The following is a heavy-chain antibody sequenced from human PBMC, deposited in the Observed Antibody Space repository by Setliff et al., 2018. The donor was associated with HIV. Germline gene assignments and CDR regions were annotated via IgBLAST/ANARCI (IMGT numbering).Heavy chain of an antibody. CDR3: AGMFFYGSGSKSDFDY. D-gene: IGHD3-10*01. J-gene: IGHJ4*02. CDR2: IYNRGYT. V-gene: IGHV4-34*01. Sequence: SETLSLTCDVSGGSFNAYYWSWIRQRPGKGLEWIGYIYNRGYTYYNPSLKSRVTTSIDTSQNQFSLRLSSVTVADTAVYYCAGMFFYGSGSKSDFDYWGQGTRVTVSS. CDR1: GGSFNAYY.